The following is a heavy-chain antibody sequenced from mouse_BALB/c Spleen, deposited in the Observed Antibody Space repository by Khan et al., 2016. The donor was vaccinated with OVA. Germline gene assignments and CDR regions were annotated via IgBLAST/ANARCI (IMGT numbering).Heavy chain of an antibody. CDR2: IWSGGNT. CDR1: GFSLTNYG. CDR3: ARKRGVHYNMDF. V-gene: IGHV2-2*01. Sequence: QVQLKQSGPGLVQPSQSLSITCTVSGFSLTNYGVHWIRQSPGRGLEGLGLIWSGGNTDYNAAFISRLTISKDNTKSQVFFKMNSLQADDTAIYYCARKRGVHYNMDFWGQGISVTVSS. J-gene: IGHJ4*01.